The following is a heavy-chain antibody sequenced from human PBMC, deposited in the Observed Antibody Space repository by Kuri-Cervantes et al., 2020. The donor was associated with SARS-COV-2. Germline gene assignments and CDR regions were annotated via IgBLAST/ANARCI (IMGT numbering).Heavy chain of an antibody. V-gene: IGHV3-23*01. Sequence: GESLKISCAASGFTFSSYAMSWVRQAPGKGLEWVSGISGVGGTTHYADSVKGRFTVSRDNFRNTLYLQMNSLSAGDTAVYYCAKKFESSGIAAAGTEMYFDYWGQGTLVTVSS. CDR2: ISGVGGTT. D-gene: IGHD6-13*01. CDR1: GFTFSSYA. J-gene: IGHJ4*02. CDR3: AKKFESSGIAAAGTEMYFDY.